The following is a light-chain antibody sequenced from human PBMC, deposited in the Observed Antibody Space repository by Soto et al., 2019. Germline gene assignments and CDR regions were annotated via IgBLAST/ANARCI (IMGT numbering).Light chain of an antibody. Sequence: AIPLTPSPSSLYASVGDRVTITCRASQGISSALAWYQQIPGKAPKLLIYDASSLESGVPSRFSGSGSGTDFTLTLSSLQTEDFATYYCQQFNSYPPRLTCGGGTKVEI. CDR3: QQFNSYPPRLT. V-gene: IGKV1-13*02. CDR2: DAS. J-gene: IGKJ4*01. CDR1: QGISSA.